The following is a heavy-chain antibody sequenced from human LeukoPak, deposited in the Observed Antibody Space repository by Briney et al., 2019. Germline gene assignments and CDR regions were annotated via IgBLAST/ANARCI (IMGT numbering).Heavy chain of an antibody. CDR2: INHSGST. D-gene: IGHD2-15*01. V-gene: IGHV4-34*01. J-gene: IGHJ6*03. CDR1: GVSFSGYY. CDR3: ASLLPSYYYMDV. Sequence: SETLSLTCAVYGVSFSGYYWSWIRQPPGKGLEWVGEINHSGSTNYNPSLKSRVTISVDTSKNQLSLKLSSVTAADTAVYYTASLLPSYYYMDVWGKGTTVTVSS.